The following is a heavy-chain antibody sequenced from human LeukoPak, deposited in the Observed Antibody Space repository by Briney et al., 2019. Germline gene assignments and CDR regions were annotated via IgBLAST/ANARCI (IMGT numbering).Heavy chain of an antibody. Sequence: GGSLRLSCAASGCTFSNFAMSWVRQAPGKGLEWVSAISGSGGSTYYAYSVKGRFTISRDNSKNTLYLQMNSLRAEDTAAYYCAKDREGYCSSSTCSLLDYWGQGTLVTVSS. CDR1: GCTFSNFA. J-gene: IGHJ4*02. CDR2: ISGSGGST. V-gene: IGHV3-23*01. CDR3: AKDREGYCSSSTCSLLDY. D-gene: IGHD2-2*01.